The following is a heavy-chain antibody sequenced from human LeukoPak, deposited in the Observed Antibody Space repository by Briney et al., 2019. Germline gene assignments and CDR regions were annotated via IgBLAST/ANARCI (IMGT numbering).Heavy chain of an antibody. CDR2: ISSRGSAI. CDR3: ARGGHDPGIPFDI. Sequence: GGSLRLSCAASGFTFSSYEMNWVRQAPGKGLEWVSYISSRGSAIYYADSVKGRFTISRDNAKNSLYLQRNSLRADDTAVYYCARGGHDPGIPFDIWGQGTMVTVSS. D-gene: IGHD1-1*01. J-gene: IGHJ3*02. V-gene: IGHV3-48*03. CDR1: GFTFSSYE.